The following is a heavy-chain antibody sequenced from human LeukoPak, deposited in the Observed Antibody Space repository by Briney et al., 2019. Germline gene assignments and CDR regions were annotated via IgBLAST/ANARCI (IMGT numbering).Heavy chain of an antibody. D-gene: IGHD3-16*01. CDR3: ARRIYGTYRSS. Sequence: SETLSLTCTVSGGSISSGGYYWSWIRQPPGKGLEWIGYIYHSGSTYYNPSLKSRVTISVDKSQNHFSLKPNSVTAADTAVYYCARRIYGTYRSSWGQGTLVTVSS. CDR1: GGSISSGGYY. V-gene: IGHV4-30-2*01. CDR2: IYHSGST. J-gene: IGHJ5*02.